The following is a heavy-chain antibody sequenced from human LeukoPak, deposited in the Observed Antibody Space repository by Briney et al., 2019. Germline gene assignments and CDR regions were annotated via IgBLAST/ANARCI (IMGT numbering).Heavy chain of an antibody. CDR3: ARGTRVVPAAMHGY. CDR2: ISAYNGNT. CDR1: GYTFTSYG. D-gene: IGHD2-2*01. J-gene: IGHJ4*02. V-gene: IGHV1-18*01. Sequence: GASVKVSCKASGYTFTSYGISWVRQAPGQGLEWMGWISAYNGNTNYAQKLQGRVTMTTDTSTSTAYMELRSLRSDDTAVYYCARGTRVVPAAMHGYWGQGTLVTVSS.